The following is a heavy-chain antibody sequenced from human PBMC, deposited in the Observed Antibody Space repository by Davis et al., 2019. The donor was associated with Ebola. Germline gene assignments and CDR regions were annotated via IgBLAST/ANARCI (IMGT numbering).Heavy chain of an antibody. Sequence: PGGTLRLSCAASGFTFSSYWMNWVRQAPGKGLEWVANIKQDGSEKYYVDSVKGRFTISRDNAKDSLYLQMNSLRAEDTAVYYCARPVSDSGIRLLGYWGQGTLVTVSS. CDR3: ARPVSDSGIRLLGY. D-gene: IGHD2/OR15-2a*01. CDR1: GFTFSSYW. J-gene: IGHJ4*02. CDR2: IKQDGSEK. V-gene: IGHV3-7*03.